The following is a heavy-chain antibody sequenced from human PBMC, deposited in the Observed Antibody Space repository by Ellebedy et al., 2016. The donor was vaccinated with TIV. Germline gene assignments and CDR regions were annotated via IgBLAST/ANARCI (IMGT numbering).Heavy chain of an antibody. D-gene: IGHD5-18*01. J-gene: IGHJ4*02. CDR3: AKDHGYKMDDYFDY. Sequence: PGGSLRLSCAASGFTFSNYGMHWVRQAPGKGLEWVAAISLDGSNEYYADSVKGRFTISRDNSTNTLYLQINSLRPEDTAVYYCAKDHGYKMDDYFDYWGQGTLVTVSS. V-gene: IGHV3-30*18. CDR1: GFTFSNYG. CDR2: ISLDGSNE.